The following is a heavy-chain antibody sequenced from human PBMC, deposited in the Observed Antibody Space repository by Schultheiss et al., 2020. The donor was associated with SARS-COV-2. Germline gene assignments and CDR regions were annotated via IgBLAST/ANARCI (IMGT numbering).Heavy chain of an antibody. CDR3: ARDQYSSGWT. J-gene: IGHJ5*02. CDR2: ISSGGGST. D-gene: IGHD6-19*01. Sequence: GGSLRLSCAASGFTFSSYAMSWVRQAPGKGLEWVAAISSGGGSTYYADSVKGRFTISRDNSKNTLYLQMNSLRAEDTAVYYCARDQYSSGWTWGQGTLVTVSS. V-gene: IGHV3-23*01. CDR1: GFTFSSYA.